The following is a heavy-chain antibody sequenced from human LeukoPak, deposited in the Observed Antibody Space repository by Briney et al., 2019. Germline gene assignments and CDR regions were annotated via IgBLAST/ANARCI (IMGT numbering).Heavy chain of an antibody. Sequence: SETLSLTCAVYGGSFSGYYWSWIRQPPGKGLEWIGEINHSGSTNYNPSLKSRVTISVDTSKNQFSLKLSSVTAADTAVYYCARRSSKRFNWYFDLWGRGTLVIVSS. CDR3: ARRSSKRFNWYFDL. CDR1: GGSFSGYY. J-gene: IGHJ2*01. D-gene: IGHD5-24*01. CDR2: INHSGST. V-gene: IGHV4-34*01.